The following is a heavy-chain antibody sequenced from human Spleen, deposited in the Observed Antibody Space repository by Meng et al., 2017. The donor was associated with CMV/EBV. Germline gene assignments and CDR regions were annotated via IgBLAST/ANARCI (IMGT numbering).Heavy chain of an antibody. CDR1: GFTFSSYA. V-gene: IGHV3-30-3*01. D-gene: IGHD2-2*01. J-gene: IGHJ6*02. CDR2: ISYDGSNK. Sequence: GESLKISCAASGFTFSSYAMHWVRQAPGKGLEWVAVISYDGSNKYYADSVKGRFTISRDNSKNTLYLQMTSLRAEDTAVYYCARVQVPAAIRYYHTMDVWGRGTTVTVSS. CDR3: ARVQVPAAIRYYHTMDV.